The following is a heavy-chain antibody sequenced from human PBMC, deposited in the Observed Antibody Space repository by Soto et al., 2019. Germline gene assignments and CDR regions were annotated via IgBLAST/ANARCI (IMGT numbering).Heavy chain of an antibody. J-gene: IGHJ4*02. CDR1: GFTFSSHA. D-gene: IGHD3-22*01. V-gene: IGHV3-30-3*01. CDR3: ARAHGPYYDSSYYGLARNYFDY. CDR2: ISFDGTNK. Sequence: XGSLGLSCAATGFTFSSHAMNWVRQAPGKGLEWVSVISFDGTNKYYAESVRGRYTISRDNSKNVLYLDMNSLRPDDTAIYYCARAHGPYYDSSYYGLARNYFDYWGQGALVTVSS.